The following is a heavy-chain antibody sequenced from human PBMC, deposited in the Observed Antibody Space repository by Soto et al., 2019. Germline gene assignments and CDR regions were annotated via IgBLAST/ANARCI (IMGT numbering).Heavy chain of an antibody. V-gene: IGHV1-8*01. CDR1: GCTFTNYD. Sequence: GAAVKVSCRASGCTFTNYDINWVRQAAGQGREWMGWMNPNSGNTGYAQKVQGRVTMTRNTSISTAYMELSSLRSEDTAVYYCARESNDYIWGSYRWANWFDPWGQGTLVTVS. CDR3: ARESNDYIWGSYRWANWFDP. J-gene: IGHJ5*02. D-gene: IGHD3-16*02. CDR2: MNPNSGNT.